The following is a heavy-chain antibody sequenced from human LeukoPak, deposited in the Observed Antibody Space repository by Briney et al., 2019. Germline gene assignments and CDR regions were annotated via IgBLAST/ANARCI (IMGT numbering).Heavy chain of an antibody. CDR2: IRSKAYGGTT. D-gene: IGHD3-9*01. V-gene: IGHV3-49*02. Sequence: WXXQAPGXGLXGXGFIRSKAYGGTTEYAASLKGRFTISRDDSKSIAYLQMNSLKTEHTAVYYCTRDYDIFTGTNWGQGTLVTVSS. CDR3: TRDYDIFTGTN. J-gene: IGHJ4*02.